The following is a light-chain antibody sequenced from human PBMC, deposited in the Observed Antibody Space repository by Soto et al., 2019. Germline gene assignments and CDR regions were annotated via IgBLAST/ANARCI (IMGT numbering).Light chain of an antibody. CDR1: QNIGLS. V-gene: IGKV1-39*01. CDR3: QQAYRTPWT. Sequence: DIQMTQSPTSLSASIGDRVTITCRASQNIGLSLNGLQQKPGRAPQLLIYATSRLHSGVPSRFSGSGSGTDFTLTISSLQPEDFATYYCQQAYRTPWTFGQGTKVDIK. J-gene: IGKJ1*01. CDR2: ATS.